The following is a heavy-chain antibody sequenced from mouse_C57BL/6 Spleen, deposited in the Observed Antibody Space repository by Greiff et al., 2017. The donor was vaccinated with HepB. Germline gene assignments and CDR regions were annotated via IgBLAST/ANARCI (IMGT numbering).Heavy chain of an antibody. CDR1: GYTFTSYW. V-gene: IGHV1-52*01. Sequence: QVQLQQPGAELVRPGSSVKLSCKASGYTFTSYWMHWVKQRPIQGLEWIGNIDPSDSETHYNQKFKDKATLTVDKSSSTAYMQLSSLTSEDSAVYYCASDGYNWYFDVWGTGTTVTVSS. J-gene: IGHJ1*03. D-gene: IGHD2-3*01. CDR3: ASDGYNWYFDV. CDR2: IDPSDSET.